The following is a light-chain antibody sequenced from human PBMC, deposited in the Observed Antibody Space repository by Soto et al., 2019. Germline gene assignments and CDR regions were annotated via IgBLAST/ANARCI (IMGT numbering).Light chain of an antibody. CDR2: GAS. Sequence: EIVMTQSPAPLSVSPGDRATLSCRASQSVSSNVAWYQQKPGQAPRLLIYGASTRATGIPARFSGSGSGTDFTLTISSLQSEDFAVYYCQQYNDLPPYTFGHGTNLEIK. CDR3: QQYNDLPPYT. CDR1: QSVSSN. J-gene: IGKJ2*01. V-gene: IGKV3-15*01.